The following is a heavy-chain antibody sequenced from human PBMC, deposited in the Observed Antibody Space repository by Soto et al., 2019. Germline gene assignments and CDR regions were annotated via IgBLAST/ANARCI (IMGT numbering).Heavy chain of an antibody. CDR1: GYTFTSCD. Sequence: ASVKVSCKASGYTFTSCDINWVRQATGQGLEWMGWMNPNSGNTGYAQKFQGRVTTTRNTSISTAYMELSSLRSEDTAVYYCARGRAIFGVVTPFDYWGKGTMVTVSS. CDR2: MNPNSGNT. CDR3: ARGRAIFGVVTPFDY. D-gene: IGHD3-3*01. J-gene: IGHJ4*02. V-gene: IGHV1-8*01.